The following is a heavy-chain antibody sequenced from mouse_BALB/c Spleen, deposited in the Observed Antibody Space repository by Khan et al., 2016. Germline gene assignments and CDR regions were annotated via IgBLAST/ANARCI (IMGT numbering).Heavy chain of an antibody. CDR3: SRDFGSSYGWFAY. D-gene: IGHD1-1*01. CDR1: GYTFTNYG. Sequence: QIQLVQSGPELKKPGETVKISCKASGYTFTNYGMNWVKQAPGKGLMWMGWINTYTGEPTYADDFKGRFAFSLETSDSTAYLQINNLKNEDPSTYFCSRDFGSSYGWFAYWGQGTLVTVPA. CDR2: INTYTGEP. J-gene: IGHJ3*01. V-gene: IGHV9-3-1*01.